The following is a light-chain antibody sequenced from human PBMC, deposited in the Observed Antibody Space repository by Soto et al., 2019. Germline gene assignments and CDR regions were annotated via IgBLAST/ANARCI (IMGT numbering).Light chain of an antibody. J-gene: IGLJ1*01. CDR3: QSYDSRLSNYV. CDR1: SSDIDVYDL. CDR2: GVS. V-gene: IGLV2-14*02. Sequence: QSVLTQPASVSGSPGQSITISCTGTSSDIDVYDLVSWYRQYPGKAPKLMIYGVSKRPSGVSDRFSGSKSGPSASLAITGLQAEDEADYYCQSYDSRLSNYVFGGGTKLTVL.